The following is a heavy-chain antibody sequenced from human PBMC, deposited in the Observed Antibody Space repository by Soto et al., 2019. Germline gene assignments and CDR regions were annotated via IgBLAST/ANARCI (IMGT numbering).Heavy chain of an antibody. V-gene: IGHV3-30*18. CDR1: GFTFSSYG. CDR3: AKGDYDFWSGDFDY. D-gene: IGHD3-3*01. CDR2: ISYDGSNK. J-gene: IGHJ4*02. Sequence: GGSLRLSCAASGFTFSSYGMHWVRQAPGKGLEWVAVISYDGSNKYYADSVKGRFTISRDNSKNTLYLQMNSLRAEDTAVYYCAKGDYDFWSGDFDYWGQGTLVTVSS.